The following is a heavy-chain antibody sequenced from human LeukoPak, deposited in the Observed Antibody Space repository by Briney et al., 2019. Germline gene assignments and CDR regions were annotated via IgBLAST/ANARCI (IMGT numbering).Heavy chain of an antibody. V-gene: IGHV3-30*18. CDR1: GFAFSSYG. CDR2: ISYDGSNT. D-gene: IGHD2-15*01. J-gene: IGHJ4*02. Sequence: PGGSLRLSCAASGFAFSSYGMHWVRQAPGKGLEWVAVISYDGSNTYYADSVKGRFTISRDNSKNTLYLQMNSLRAEDTAVYFCTKDQVSYGYLHDYWGQGTLVTVSS. CDR3: TKDQVSYGYLHDY.